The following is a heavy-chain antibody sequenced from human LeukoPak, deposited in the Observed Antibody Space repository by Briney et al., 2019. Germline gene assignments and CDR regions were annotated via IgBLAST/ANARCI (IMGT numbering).Heavy chain of an antibody. CDR1: GFSFISYT. Sequence: GGSLRLSCAASGFSFISYTMNWVRQAPGKGLEWVSYISSSTSTIYYADSVKGRFTISRDNAKNSLYLQMNSLRAEDTAVYYCAKDRSYSYGTDYFDYWGQGTLVTVSS. CDR2: ISSSTSTI. CDR3: AKDRSYSYGTDYFDY. J-gene: IGHJ4*02. V-gene: IGHV3-48*01. D-gene: IGHD5-18*01.